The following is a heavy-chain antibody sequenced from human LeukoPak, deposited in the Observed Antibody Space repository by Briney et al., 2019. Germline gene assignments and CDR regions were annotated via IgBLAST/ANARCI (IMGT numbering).Heavy chain of an antibody. D-gene: IGHD3-22*01. J-gene: IGHJ4*02. V-gene: IGHV4-34*01. CDR2: INHSGST. Sequence: GSLRLSCAASGFTFSSFGMNWIRQPPGKGLEWIGEINHSGSTNYNPSLKSRVTISVDTSKNQFSLKLSSVTAADTAVYYCARFALFNYYDSSGYYYAPRYFDYWGQGTLVTVSS. CDR1: GFTFSSFG. CDR3: ARFALFNYYDSSGYYYAPRYFDY.